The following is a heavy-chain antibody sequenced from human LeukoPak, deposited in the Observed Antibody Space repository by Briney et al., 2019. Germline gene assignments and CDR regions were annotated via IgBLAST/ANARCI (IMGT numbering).Heavy chain of an antibody. V-gene: IGHV4-39*07. J-gene: IGHJ4*02. CDR3: ARGDRDSSGYLRRPRFDY. CDR1: GDSISSSSYY. D-gene: IGHD3-22*01. CDR2: IYYSGST. Sequence: NPSETLSLTCTVSGDSISSSSYYWTWIRQPPGKGLEWIGSIYYSGSTYYNPSLKSRVTISVDRSKNQFSLKLSSVTAADTAVYYCARGDRDSSGYLRRPRFDYWGQGTLVTVSS.